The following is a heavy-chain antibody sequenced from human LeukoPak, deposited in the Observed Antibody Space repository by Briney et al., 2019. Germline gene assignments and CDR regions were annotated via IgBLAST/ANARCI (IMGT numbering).Heavy chain of an antibody. Sequence: PGGSLRLSCSASGFSFSTHAMHWVRQAPGKGLEYVSTINSHGGSTYYADSVRGRFTISRDDSKNTLSLQMSSLRPEDTALYYCVRSSGSLNYNYYGMDVWGQGITITVSS. CDR2: INSHGGST. J-gene: IGHJ6*02. V-gene: IGHV3-64D*06. CDR3: VRSSGSLNYNYYGMDV. CDR1: GFSFSTHA. D-gene: IGHD6-19*01.